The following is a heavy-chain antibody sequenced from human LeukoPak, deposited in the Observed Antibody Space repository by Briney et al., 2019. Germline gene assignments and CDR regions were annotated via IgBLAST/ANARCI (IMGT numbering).Heavy chain of an antibody. CDR2: INGDGDST. V-gene: IGHV3-43*02. J-gene: IGHJ4*02. CDR1: GFTFDDYT. CDR3: AKVGGSTWIQLWLLDY. D-gene: IGHD5-18*01. Sequence: GGSLRLSCAASGFTFDDYTMHWVRQAPGKGLGWVSLINGDGDSTYYADSVKGRFTVSRGNSKNSLYLQMNSLRTEDTALYYCAKVGGSTWIQLWLLDYWGQGTLVTVSS.